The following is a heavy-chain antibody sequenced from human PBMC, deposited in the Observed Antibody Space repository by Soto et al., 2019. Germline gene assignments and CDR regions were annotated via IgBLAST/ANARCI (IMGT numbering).Heavy chain of an antibody. Sequence: GGSLRLSCAASGFTFSSYWMSWVRQAPGKGLEWVANIKQDGSEKYYVDSVKGRFTISRDNAKNSLYLQMNSLRAEDTAVYYCARAHIAAAVDFDYWGQGTLGTVTS. V-gene: IGHV3-7*01. CDR2: IKQDGSEK. J-gene: IGHJ4*02. CDR3: ARAHIAAAVDFDY. CDR1: GFTFSSYW. D-gene: IGHD6-13*01.